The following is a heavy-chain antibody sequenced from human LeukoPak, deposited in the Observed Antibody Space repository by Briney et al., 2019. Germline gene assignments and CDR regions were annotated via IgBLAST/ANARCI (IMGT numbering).Heavy chain of an antibody. Sequence: ASVKVSCKASGYTFTSYGISWVRQAPGQGLEWMGWISAYNGNTNYAQKLQGRVTMTTDTSTSTAYMELRSLRPDDTAVYYCARGTTDILTGYRYYYYYGMDVWGQGTTVTVSS. V-gene: IGHV1-18*01. CDR2: ISAYNGNT. D-gene: IGHD3-9*01. CDR1: GYTFTSYG. J-gene: IGHJ6*02. CDR3: ARGTTDILTGYRYYYYYGMDV.